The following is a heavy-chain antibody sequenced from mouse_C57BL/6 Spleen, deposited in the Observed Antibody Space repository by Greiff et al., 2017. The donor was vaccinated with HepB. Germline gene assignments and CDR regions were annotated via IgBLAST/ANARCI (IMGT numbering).Heavy chain of an antibody. V-gene: IGHV1-81*01. CDR2: IYPRSGNT. D-gene: IGHD2-4*01. CDR3: AIYDYDDGDY. Sequence: VKLMESGAELARPGASVKLSCKASGYTFTSYGISWVKQRTGQGLEWIGEIYPRSGNTYYNEKFKGKATLTADKSSSTAYMELRSLTSEDSAVYFCAIYDYDDGDYWGQGTTLTVSS. J-gene: IGHJ2*01. CDR1: GYTFTSYG.